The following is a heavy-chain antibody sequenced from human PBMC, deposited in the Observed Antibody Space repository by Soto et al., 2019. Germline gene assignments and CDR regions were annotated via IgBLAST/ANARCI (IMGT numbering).Heavy chain of an antibody. CDR1: GGSISSSSYY. J-gene: IGHJ5*02. Sequence: SETLSLTCTVSGGSISSSSYYWGWIRQPPGKGLEWIGSIYYSGSTYYNPSLKSRVTISVDTSKNQFSLKLSSVTAADTAVYNCARGSDYYGSGSSPNWFDPWGQGTLVTVSS. V-gene: IGHV4-39*01. CDR2: IYYSGST. CDR3: ARGSDYYGSGSSPNWFDP. D-gene: IGHD3-10*01.